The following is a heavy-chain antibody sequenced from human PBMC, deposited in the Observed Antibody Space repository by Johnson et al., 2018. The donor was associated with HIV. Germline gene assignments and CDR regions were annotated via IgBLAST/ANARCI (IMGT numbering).Heavy chain of an antibody. J-gene: IGHJ3*02. CDR1: GFTFNNAW. CDR3: TRSIAASGRDAVDM. CDR2: IKSKTDGATT. D-gene: IGHD6-13*01. Sequence: VQLVESGGGLVKPGGSLRLSCAASGFTFNNAWMGWVRQAPGKGLEWVGRIKSKTDGATTDYDAPLKGRFTISRDDSKNTLYLQMNSLKTEDTAVYYCTRSIAASGRDAVDMWGQGTMVTVSS. V-gene: IGHV3-15*01.